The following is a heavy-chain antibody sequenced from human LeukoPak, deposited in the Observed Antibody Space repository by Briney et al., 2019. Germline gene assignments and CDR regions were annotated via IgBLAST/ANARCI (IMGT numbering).Heavy chain of an antibody. V-gene: IGHV1-69*13. Sequence: SVKVSCKASGGTFSSYAISWVRQAPGQGLEWMGGIIPIFGTANYAQKFQGRVTITADESASTAYMELSSLRSEDTAVYYCARDSGPYSYGNNFDYWGQGTLVTVSS. CDR1: GGTFSSYA. CDR2: IIPIFGTA. CDR3: ARDSGPYSYGNNFDY. J-gene: IGHJ4*02. D-gene: IGHD5-18*01.